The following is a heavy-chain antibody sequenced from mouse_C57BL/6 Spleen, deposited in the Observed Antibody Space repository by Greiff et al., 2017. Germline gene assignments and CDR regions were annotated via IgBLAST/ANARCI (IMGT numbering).Heavy chain of an antibody. CDR3: ARWGGRYGSSPYYAMDY. CDR1: GYTFTGYW. Sequence: QVQLQQSGAELMKPGASVKLSCKATGYTFTGYWIEWVKQRPGHGLEWIGEILPGSGSTNYNEKFKGKATFTSDTSSNTAYMQLSSLTTEDSAIYYCARWGGRYGSSPYYAMDYWGQGTSVTVSS. V-gene: IGHV1-9*01. D-gene: IGHD1-1*01. J-gene: IGHJ4*01. CDR2: ILPGSGST.